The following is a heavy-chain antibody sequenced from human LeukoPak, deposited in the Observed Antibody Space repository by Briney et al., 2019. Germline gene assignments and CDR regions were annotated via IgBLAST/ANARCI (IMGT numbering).Heavy chain of an antibody. CDR2: IYTSGST. CDR1: GGSISSYY. CDR3: ARGFYVGNYYGFDY. J-gene: IGHJ4*02. Sequence: SETLSLTCTVSGGSISSYYWSWIRQPAGKGLEWIGRIYTSGSTNYNPSLKSRVTMSVDTSKNQFSLKLSSVTAADTAVYYCARGFYVGNYYGFDYWGQGTLVTVSS. D-gene: IGHD1-26*01. V-gene: IGHV4-4*07.